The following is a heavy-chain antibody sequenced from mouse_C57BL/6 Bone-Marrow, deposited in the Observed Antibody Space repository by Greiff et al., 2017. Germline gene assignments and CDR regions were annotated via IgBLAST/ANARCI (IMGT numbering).Heavy chain of an antibody. Sequence: VQLQQSGPELVKPGASVKISCKASGYAFSSSWMNWVKQRPGKGLEWIGRIYPGDGDTNYNGKFKGKATLTADKSSSTAYMQLSSLTSEDSAVYYCAREFRAMDYWGQGTSVTVSS. CDR2: IYPGDGDT. V-gene: IGHV1-82*01. CDR1: GYAFSSSW. J-gene: IGHJ4*01. CDR3: AREFRAMDY.